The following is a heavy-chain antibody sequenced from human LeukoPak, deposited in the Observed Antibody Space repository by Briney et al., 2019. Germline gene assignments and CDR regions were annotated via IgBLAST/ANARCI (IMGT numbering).Heavy chain of an antibody. Sequence: PGGSLRLPCAASGFTFSSYGMSWVRQAPGKGLEWVSSISSSSSYIYYADSLKGRFTISRDNAKNSLYLQMKSLRAEDTAVYYCARALFTMVRGVMTTAATFDIWGQGTMVTVSS. D-gene: IGHD3-10*01. CDR2: ISSSSSYI. CDR3: ARALFTMVRGVMTTAATFDI. V-gene: IGHV3-21*01. CDR1: GFTFSSYG. J-gene: IGHJ3*02.